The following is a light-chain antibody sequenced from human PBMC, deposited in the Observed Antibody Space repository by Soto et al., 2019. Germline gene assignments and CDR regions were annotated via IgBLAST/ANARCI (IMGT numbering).Light chain of an antibody. CDR3: QQSANSPVT. V-gene: IGKV3-20*01. CDR2: GAS. J-gene: IGKJ2*01. CDR1: QSVSSTY. Sequence: TVLTQSPGTLSLSPGERATLSCRASQSVSSTYVSWYQQKPGRAPRLLIFGASSRATGIPDRFSGSGSGTDFTLTISRLEPEDFAVYYCQQSANSPVTFGQGTKLEIK.